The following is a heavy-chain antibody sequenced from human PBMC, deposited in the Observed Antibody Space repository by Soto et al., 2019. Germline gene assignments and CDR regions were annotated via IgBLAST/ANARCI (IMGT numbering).Heavy chain of an antibody. Sequence: GGSLRLSCAASGFTVSSNYMSWVRQAPGKGLDWVSVIYTNGKTYYGDSVKGRFTISRDNSKNTLYLQMNSLRADDTAVYYCAAGALPEEFDAFDIWGQGAMVTVSS. D-gene: IGHD2-2*01. CDR2: IYTNGKT. J-gene: IGHJ3*02. V-gene: IGHV3-66*01. CDR3: AAGALPEEFDAFDI. CDR1: GFTVSSNY.